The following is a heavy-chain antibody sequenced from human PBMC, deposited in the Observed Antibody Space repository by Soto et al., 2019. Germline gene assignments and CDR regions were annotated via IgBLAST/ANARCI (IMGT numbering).Heavy chain of an antibody. J-gene: IGHJ4*02. CDR1: GGTFSSYA. CDR2: IIPIFGTA. D-gene: IGHD6-6*01. CDR3: ARDLEYSSSAGGHYFDY. V-gene: IGHV1-69*06. Sequence: SVKVSCKASGGTFSSYAISWVRQAPGQGLEWMGGIIPIFGTANYAQKFQGRVTITADKSTSTAYMELSSLRSEDTAVYYCARDLEYSSSAGGHYFDYWGQGTLVTVSS.